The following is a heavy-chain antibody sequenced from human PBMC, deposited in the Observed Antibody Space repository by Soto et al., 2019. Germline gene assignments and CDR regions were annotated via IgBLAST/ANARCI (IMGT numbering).Heavy chain of an antibody. CDR2: ISAYNGNT. J-gene: IGHJ4*02. V-gene: IGHV1-18*01. D-gene: IGHD3-10*01. Sequence: QVQLVQSGAEVKKPGASVKVSCKASGYTFTSYGISWVRQAPGQGLEWMGWISAYNGNTNYVQKLQGRVTMTTDTSTITVYMDLRSLRSDDTAVYYFARAFYYYPSGTYSFAHCDADFWGQGTLVTVSS. CDR3: ARAFYYYPSGTYSFAHCDADF. CDR1: GYTFTSYG.